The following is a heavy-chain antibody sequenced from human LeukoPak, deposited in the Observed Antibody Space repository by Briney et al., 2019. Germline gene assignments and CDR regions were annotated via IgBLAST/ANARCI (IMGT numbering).Heavy chain of an antibody. CDR1: GFSFSSYV. V-gene: IGHV3-33*08. CDR2: MWYDGSKK. J-gene: IGHJ4*02. CDR3: ARGPYYFDY. Sequence: GGSPRLSCTASGFSFSSYVMHWVRQAPGKGLEWVALMWYDGSKKYYADSVKGRFTISRDNSKNTLYLQMNSLRAEDTAVYYCARGPYYFDYWGQGTLVTVSS.